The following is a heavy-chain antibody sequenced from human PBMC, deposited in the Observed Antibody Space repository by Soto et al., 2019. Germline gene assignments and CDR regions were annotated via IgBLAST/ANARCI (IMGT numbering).Heavy chain of an antibody. V-gene: IGHV1-2*04. J-gene: IGHJ6*02. D-gene: IGHD2-8*01. CDR3: ARGDSTDCSIGVCSFFYNHDMDV. CDR2: INPKSGGT. CDR1: GYSFTDYQ. Sequence: ASVKVSCKASGYSFTDYQIHSVRPPPGQGLEWLGRINPKSGGTSTAQKFQGWVTMTTDTSISTASMELTRLTSDDTAIYYCARGDSTDCSIGVCSFFYNHDMDVWG.